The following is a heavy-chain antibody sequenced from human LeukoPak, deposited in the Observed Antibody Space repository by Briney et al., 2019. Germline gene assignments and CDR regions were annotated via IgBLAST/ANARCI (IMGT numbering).Heavy chain of an antibody. V-gene: IGHV3-33*01. CDR3: GREGSSRTIDY. Sequence: GRSLRLSCAASGFTFSSYGMHWVRQAPGKGLEWVAVIWYDGGQRYYADSVKGRFTISRDSSKNTLYLQMDSLRADDTAVYYCGREGSSRTIDYWGQGTLVTVSS. D-gene: IGHD1/OR15-1a*01. CDR2: IWYDGGQR. J-gene: IGHJ4*02. CDR1: GFTFSSYG.